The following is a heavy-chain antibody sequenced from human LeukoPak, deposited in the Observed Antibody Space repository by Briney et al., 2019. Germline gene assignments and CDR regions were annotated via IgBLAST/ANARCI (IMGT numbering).Heavy chain of an antibody. Sequence: PSETLSLTCAVYGVSFSGYYWSWIRQPPGKGLEWIGEINHSGSTNYNPSLKSRVTISVDTSKNQFSLKLSSVTAADTAVYYCARGRTAMVRAANFDYWGQGTLVTVSS. CDR2: INHSGST. D-gene: IGHD3-10*01. V-gene: IGHV4-34*01. CDR3: ARGRTAMVRAANFDY. CDR1: GVSFSGYY. J-gene: IGHJ4*02.